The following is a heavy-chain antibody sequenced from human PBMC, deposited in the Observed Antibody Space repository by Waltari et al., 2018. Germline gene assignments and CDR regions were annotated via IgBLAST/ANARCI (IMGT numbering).Heavy chain of an antibody. CDR3: ARLRGAND. J-gene: IGHJ4*02. Sequence: EVQLVESGGGWVQPGGALSLAGAASAFTFSSYWMFWVRQAPGQGLEWVAHINQDGSEKSYVASVKGRFTISRDNAKQSLYLQMNSLRPDDTAIYYCARLRGANDWGQGTLVTVSS. CDR2: INQDGSEK. CDR1: AFTFSSYW. V-gene: IGHV3-7*01. D-gene: IGHD3-10*01.